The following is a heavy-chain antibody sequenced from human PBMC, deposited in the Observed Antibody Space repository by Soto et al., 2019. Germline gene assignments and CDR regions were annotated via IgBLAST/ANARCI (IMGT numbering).Heavy chain of an antibody. D-gene: IGHD3-3*01. Sequence: QGLELMGWISAYNGNTNYAQKLQGRVTMTTDTSTSTAYMELRSLRSDDTALYYCARGVADTIFGVVLDYWGQGTLVTVSS. V-gene: IGHV1-18*01. CDR2: ISAYNGNT. J-gene: IGHJ4*02. CDR3: ARGVADTIFGVVLDY.